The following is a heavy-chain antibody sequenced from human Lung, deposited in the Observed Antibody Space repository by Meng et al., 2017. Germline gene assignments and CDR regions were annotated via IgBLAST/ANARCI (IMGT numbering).Heavy chain of an antibody. CDR3: ARGQKGYFDL. CDR1: GGSISSRNTY. Sequence: AYLAELGPRLVKASQPLSLNSTVPGGSISSRNTYWSCIRQPQGQGLEWSRYIYNSGSHYYTPSIKSLITISVDTYNNQFYLQLSSVPAADTAVSYCARGQKGYFDLWGRGTLVTVSS. V-gene: IGHV4-30-4*01. J-gene: IGHJ2*01. CDR2: IYNSGSH.